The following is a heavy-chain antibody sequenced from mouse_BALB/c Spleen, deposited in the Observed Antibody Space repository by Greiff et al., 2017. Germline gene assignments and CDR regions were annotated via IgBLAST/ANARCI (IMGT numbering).Heavy chain of an antibody. CDR3: ARFYYGSSYYAMDY. CDR1: GYTFTDYV. V-gene: IGHV1-77*01. Sequence: QVHVKQSGPELVKPGASVKMSCKASGYTFTDYVISWVKQRTGQGLEWIGEIYPGSGSTYYNEKFKGKATLTADKSSNTAYMQLSSLTSEDSAVYFCARFYYGSSYYAMDYWGQGTSVTVSS. J-gene: IGHJ4*01. CDR2: IYPGSGST. D-gene: IGHD1-1*01.